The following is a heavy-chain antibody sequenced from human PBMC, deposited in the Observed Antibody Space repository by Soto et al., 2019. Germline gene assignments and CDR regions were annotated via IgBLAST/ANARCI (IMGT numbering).Heavy chain of an antibody. J-gene: IGHJ4*02. V-gene: IGHV3-33*01. D-gene: IGHD6-13*01. Sequence: QVQLVESGGGVVQPGRSLRLSCAASGFTFSSYGMHWVRQAPGKGLEWVAVIWYDGSNKYYADSVKGRFTISRDNSKNTLYLQMNSLRAEDTAVYYCASFSSSWSTGFFAYWGQGTLVTVSS. CDR2: IWYDGSNK. CDR1: GFTFSSYG. CDR3: ASFSSSWSTGFFAY.